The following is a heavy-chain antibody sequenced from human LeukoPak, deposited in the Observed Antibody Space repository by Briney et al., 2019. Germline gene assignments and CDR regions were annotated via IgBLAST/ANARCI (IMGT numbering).Heavy chain of an antibody. D-gene: IGHD7-27*01. V-gene: IGHV4-30-2*01. Sequence: NPSETLSLTCTVSGGSISSGGSSWSWIRQPPGKGLEWIGYIYHTGSTYYNPSLKSRLTISVDKSENQFSLKLSSVTAADTAVYYCARLGRFYWGQGTLVTVSS. CDR2: IYHTGST. J-gene: IGHJ4*02. CDR3: ARLGRFY. CDR1: GGSISSGGSS.